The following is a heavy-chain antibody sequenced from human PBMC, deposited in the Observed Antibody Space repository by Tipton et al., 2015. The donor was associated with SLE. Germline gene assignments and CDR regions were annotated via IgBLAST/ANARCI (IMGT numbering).Heavy chain of an antibody. V-gene: IGHV4-34*01. J-gene: IGHJ4*02. CDR2: INQSGST. CDR3: ARRCGKGLDS. Sequence: TLSLTCAVYGGSFSGYYWTWIRQPPGKGLEWIGEINQSGSTNYNPSLRSRVTISVDSSKNQFSLNLRSLTAADTAFYYCARRCGKGLDSWGQGTLVTVSS. D-gene: IGHD4-23*01. CDR1: GGSFSGYY.